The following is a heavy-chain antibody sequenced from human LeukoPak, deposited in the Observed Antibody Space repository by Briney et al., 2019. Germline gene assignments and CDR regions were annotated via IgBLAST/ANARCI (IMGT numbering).Heavy chain of an antibody. V-gene: IGHV4-39*07. CDR3: AGEPAESGYYMDV. D-gene: IGHD1-14*01. CDR2: INHSGST. J-gene: IGHJ6*03. Sequence: NASQTLSLTCTVSGGSISSGSYYWSWIRQPPGKGLEWIGEINHSGSTNYNPSLKSRVTISVDTPKNQFSLKLSSVTAADTAVYYCAGEPAESGYYMDVWGKGTTVTVSS. CDR1: GGSISSGSYY.